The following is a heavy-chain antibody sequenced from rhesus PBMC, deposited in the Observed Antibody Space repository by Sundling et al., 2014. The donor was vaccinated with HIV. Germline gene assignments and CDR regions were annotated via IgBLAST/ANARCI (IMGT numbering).Heavy chain of an antibody. CDR1: GGSISDSYR. Sequence: QVQLQESGPGVVKPSETLSLTCAVSGGSISDSYRWSWIRQPPGKGLEWIGYIYGSSTSTNNNPSLKSRVTISKDTSKNQFSLKLSSVTAADTAVYYCASDNSRWSWYYFDSWGQGVLVTVSS. CDR2: IYGSSTST. J-gene: IGHJ4*01. CDR3: ASDNSRWSWYYFDS. V-gene: IGHV4S10*01. D-gene: IGHD6-13*01.